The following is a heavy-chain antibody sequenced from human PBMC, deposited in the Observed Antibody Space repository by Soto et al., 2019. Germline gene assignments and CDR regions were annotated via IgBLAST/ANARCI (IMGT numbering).Heavy chain of an antibody. J-gene: IGHJ6*02. Sequence: APVKVSCKASGYTFNGYYMHWVRQAPGQGLEWMGWINPNSGGTNYAQKFQGWVTMTRDTSVSTAYMELSRLRSDDTAVYYCARAARLFPYYYYYGMDVWGQGTTVTVSS. CDR3: ARAARLFPYYYYYGMDV. CDR1: GYTFNGYY. CDR2: INPNSGGT. D-gene: IGHD6-6*01. V-gene: IGHV1-2*04.